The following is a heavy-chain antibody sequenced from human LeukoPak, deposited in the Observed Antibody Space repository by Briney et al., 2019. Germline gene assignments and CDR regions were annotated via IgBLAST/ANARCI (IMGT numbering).Heavy chain of an antibody. CDR3: ARAGRDYYDSSGYYDY. CDR2: INPSGGST. J-gene: IGHJ4*02. V-gene: IGHV1-46*01. D-gene: IGHD3-22*01. Sequence: ASVKVSFKASGYTFTSCGISWVRQATGQGLEWMGIINPSGGSTSYAQKFQGRVTMTRDMSTSTVYMELSSLRSEDTAVYYCARAGRDYYDSSGYYDYWGQGTLVTVSS. CDR1: GYTFTSCG.